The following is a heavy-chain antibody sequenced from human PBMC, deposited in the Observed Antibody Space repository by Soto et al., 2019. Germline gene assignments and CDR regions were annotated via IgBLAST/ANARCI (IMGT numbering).Heavy chain of an antibody. CDR1: GFTFSSYW. V-gene: IGHV3-74*01. CDR3: ASELSGQALV. CDR2: MNEDGGTT. D-gene: IGHD3-10*01. Sequence: PGWSLRLSCAASGFTFSSYWMHWVRQAPGKGLVWVSRMNEDGGTTDYADSVKGRFTISRDNAKNTLYLQINILRVEDTAVYYYASELSGQALVWGQGTTVNVSS. J-gene: IGHJ6*02.